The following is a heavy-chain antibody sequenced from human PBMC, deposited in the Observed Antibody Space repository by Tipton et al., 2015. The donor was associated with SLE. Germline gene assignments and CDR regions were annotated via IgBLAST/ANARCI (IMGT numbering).Heavy chain of an antibody. V-gene: IGHV3-7*01. CDR3: ARGGENNWGSVRVSAYWYFDL. Sequence: SLRLSCAASEFTFSSYWMSWARQAPGKGMEWVANINQDGSEKYYVDSVKGRFTISRDNAKNSLYLQMNSLRAEDTAVYYCARGGENNWGSVRVSAYWYFDLWSRGTLVTVSS. D-gene: IGHD7-27*01. CDR1: EFTFSSYW. J-gene: IGHJ2*01. CDR2: INQDGSEK.